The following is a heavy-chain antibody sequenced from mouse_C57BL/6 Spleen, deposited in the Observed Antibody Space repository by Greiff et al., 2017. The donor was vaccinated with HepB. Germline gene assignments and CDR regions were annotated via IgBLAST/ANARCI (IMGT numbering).Heavy chain of an antibody. Sequence: QVQLQQSGAELVRPGTSVKVSCKASGYAFTNYLIEWVKQRPGQGLEWIGVINPGSGGTNYNEKFKGKATLTADKSSSTAYMQLSSLTSEDSAVYFCARWGDMASFDYWGQGTTLTVSS. CDR2: INPGSGGT. D-gene: IGHD1-1*02. CDR1: GYAFTNYL. J-gene: IGHJ2*01. CDR3: ARWGDMASFDY. V-gene: IGHV1-54*01.